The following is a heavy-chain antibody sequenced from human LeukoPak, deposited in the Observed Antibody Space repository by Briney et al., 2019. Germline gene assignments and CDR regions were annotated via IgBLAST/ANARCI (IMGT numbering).Heavy chain of an antibody. CDR2: IYYSGST. J-gene: IGHJ3*02. D-gene: IGHD6-19*01. Sequence: SETLSLTCTVSGGSISSYYWSWIRQPPGKGLEWIGYIYYSGSTNYNPSLKSRVTISADTSKNQFSLKLSSVTAADTAVYYCATSSGWYGLAFGIWGQGTMVTVSS. CDR3: ATSSGWYGLAFGI. V-gene: IGHV4-59*01. CDR1: GGSISSYY.